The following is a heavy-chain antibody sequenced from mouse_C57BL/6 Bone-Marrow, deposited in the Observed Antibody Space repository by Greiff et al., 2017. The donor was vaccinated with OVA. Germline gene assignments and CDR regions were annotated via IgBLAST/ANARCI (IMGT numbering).Heavy chain of an antibody. J-gene: IGHJ2*01. CDR1: GYTFTSYW. D-gene: IGHD2-3*01. Sequence: QAQLQQPGAELVRPGSSVKLSCKASGYTFTSYWMDWVKQRPGQGLEWIGNIYPSDSETHYNQKFKDKATVTVDKSSSTAYMQLSSLTSEDSAVYYCARSFYDGYQYYFDYWGQGTTLTVSS. V-gene: IGHV1-61*01. CDR3: ARSFYDGYQYYFDY. CDR2: IYPSDSET.